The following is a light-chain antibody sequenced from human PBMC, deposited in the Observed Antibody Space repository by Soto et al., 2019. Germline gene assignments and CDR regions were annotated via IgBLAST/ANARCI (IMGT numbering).Light chain of an antibody. J-gene: IGKJ5*01. CDR2: DAS. Sequence: AIQLTQSPSSLSASVGDRVTITCRASQGISSALAWYQQKPGKAPKLLIYDASTLESGVPSRFSGSGSGTDFTLTISSLQPEDFATYYCQQFKSYPITFGQGTRLEIK. V-gene: IGKV1-13*02. CDR3: QQFKSYPIT. CDR1: QGISSA.